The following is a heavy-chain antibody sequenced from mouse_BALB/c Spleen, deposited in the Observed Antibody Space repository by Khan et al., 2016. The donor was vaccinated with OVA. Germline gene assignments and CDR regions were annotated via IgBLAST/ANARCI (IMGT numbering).Heavy chain of an antibody. J-gene: IGHJ4*01. Sequence: QVQLKESGPGLVAPSQSLSITCTISGFSLTNYGVHWVRQPPGKGLEWLVVILSDGSATFNSALNSRLSISKDNSKNQVFLKMNSLQTDDTAMYYWARQPYYHYYIMDYWGQGTSVTVSS. CDR1: GFSLTNYG. CDR3: ARQPYYHYYIMDY. D-gene: IGHD2-10*01. V-gene: IGHV2-6-1*01. CDR2: ILSDGSA.